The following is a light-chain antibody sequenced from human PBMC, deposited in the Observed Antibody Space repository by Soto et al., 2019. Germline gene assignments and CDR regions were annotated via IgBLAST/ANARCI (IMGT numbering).Light chain of an antibody. Sequence: QSVLTQPPSSYGTPGQRVTISCSGSSSNIGRNTVNWYQQVPGTAPKLLIYNNNQRPSGVPDRFSGSKSGTSASLAIIGLQSEDEADYYCAAWDDGLNGSVFGAGTKVTVL. CDR2: NNN. CDR3: AAWDDGLNGSV. J-gene: IGLJ1*01. CDR1: SSNIGRNT. V-gene: IGLV1-44*01.